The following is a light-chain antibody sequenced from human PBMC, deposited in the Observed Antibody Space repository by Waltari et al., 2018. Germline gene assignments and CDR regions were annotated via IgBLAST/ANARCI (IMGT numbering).Light chain of an antibody. CDR2: NGF. V-gene: IGKV3-20*01. CDR3: QNYVSLPAT. Sequence: IVFTQSPGTLSMSTGEGVTLSCRASQSLNRALAWYQQKPGQAPRLLIYNGFNRATDIPDRFSGSGSGTEVSLTISRLEPEDFAVYYCQNYVSLPATFGQGTRVEIK. CDR1: QSLNRA. J-gene: IGKJ1*01.